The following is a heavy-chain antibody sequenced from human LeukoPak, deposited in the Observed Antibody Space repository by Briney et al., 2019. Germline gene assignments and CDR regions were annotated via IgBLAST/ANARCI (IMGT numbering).Heavy chain of an antibody. D-gene: IGHD3-10*01. V-gene: IGHV3-23*01. CDR2: ISGSGGST. CDR3: AKGGNTMVRGVLFDY. J-gene: IGHJ4*02. Sequence: GGSLRLSCAASGFTFSSYAMSWVRQAPGKGLEWVSTISGSGGSTYYADSVKGRFTISRDFSKNTLHLQMNSLRAEDTAVYYCAKGGNTMVRGVLFDYWGQGTLVTVSS. CDR1: GFTFSSYA.